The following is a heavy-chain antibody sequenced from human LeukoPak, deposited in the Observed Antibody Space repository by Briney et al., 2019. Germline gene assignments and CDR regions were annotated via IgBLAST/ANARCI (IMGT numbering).Heavy chain of an antibody. CDR2: IHSGGST. CDR1: GFTVSSNY. CDR3: AREPGIAVAGHGDY. J-gene: IGHJ4*02. V-gene: IGHV3-53*01. Sequence: PGGSLRLSCAASGFTVSSNYMSWVRQAPGKGLEWVSVIHSGGSTNYADSVKGRFTTSRDNSKNTLYLQMNSLRAEDTAVYYCAREPGIAVAGHGDYWGQGTLVTVSS. D-gene: IGHD6-19*01.